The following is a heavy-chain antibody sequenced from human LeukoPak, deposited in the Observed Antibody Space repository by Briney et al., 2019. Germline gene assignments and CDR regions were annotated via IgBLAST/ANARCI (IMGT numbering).Heavy chain of an antibody. V-gene: IGHV1-69*02. J-gene: IGHJ6*02. CDR1: GYTFPSYR. CDR2: IIPILGIA. Sequence: GASVKVSCMASGYTFPSYRVSWVRPARGRGREWMGRIIPILGIANNAQKFQGRVTITADKSTSTAYMELSSLRSEDTAVYYCATVVTPFYYYYGMDVWGQGTTVTVSS. CDR3: ATVVTPFYYYYGMDV. D-gene: IGHD4-23*01.